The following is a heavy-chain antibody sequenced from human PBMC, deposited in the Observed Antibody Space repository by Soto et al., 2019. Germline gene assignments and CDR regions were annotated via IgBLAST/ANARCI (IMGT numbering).Heavy chain of an antibody. J-gene: IGHJ4*02. CDR3: ARGANGMATIVY. Sequence: QVQLVESGGGVVQPGRSLRLSCAASGFTFSSYGMHWVRQAPGKGLEWVAVISYDGSNKYYADSVKGRFTISRDNSKNTRYLQMNSLRAEDTAVYYCARGANGMATIVYWVQGTLVTVSS. V-gene: IGHV3-30*03. CDR1: GFTFSSYG. D-gene: IGHD5-12*01. CDR2: ISYDGSNK.